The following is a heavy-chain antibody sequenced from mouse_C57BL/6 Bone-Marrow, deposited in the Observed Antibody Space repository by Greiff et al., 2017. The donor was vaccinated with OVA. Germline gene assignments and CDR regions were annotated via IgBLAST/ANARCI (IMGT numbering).Heavy chain of an antibody. CDR2: IDPENGDT. J-gene: IGHJ2*01. V-gene: IGHV14-4*01. CDR1: GFNIKDDY. Sequence: EVQLQQSRAELVRPGASVKLSCTASGFNIKDDYMHWVKQRPEQGLEWIGWIDPENGDTEYASKFQGKATITADTSSNTAYLQLSSLTSEDTAVYYCTTSGSYYWGQGTTLTVSS. CDR3: TTSGSYY. D-gene: IGHD1-3*01.